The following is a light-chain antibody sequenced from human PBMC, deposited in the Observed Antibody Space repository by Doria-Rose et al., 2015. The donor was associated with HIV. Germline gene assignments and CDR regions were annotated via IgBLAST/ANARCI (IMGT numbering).Light chain of an antibody. Sequence: TQSPGTLSLSPGERATLSCRASQSFSSTYLAWYQQIRGQAPILLIYAGSTWATGIPDRSSASGSGTDFTLTINRLEPEDFALYYCHQYGTSWTFGKGTKVEI. J-gene: IGKJ1*01. CDR2: AGS. V-gene: IGKV3-20*01. CDR3: HQYGTSWT. CDR1: QSFSSTY.